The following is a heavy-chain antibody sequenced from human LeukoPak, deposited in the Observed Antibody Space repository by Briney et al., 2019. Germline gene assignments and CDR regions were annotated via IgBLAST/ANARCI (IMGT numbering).Heavy chain of an antibody. CDR3: AVDFVDGIPAYFGY. CDR2: ISHDETHK. V-gene: IGHV3-30-3*01. J-gene: IGHJ4*02. CDR1: GFTFSTYT. Sequence: PGRALRLSCAASGFTFSTYTMHWVRQAPGKGLEWVAVISHDETHKYYSDSVKGRFTISRDNSKSALYLQMNGLRGDDSAVYYCAVDFVDGIPAYFGYWGRGTLVTVSS. D-gene: IGHD5-12*01.